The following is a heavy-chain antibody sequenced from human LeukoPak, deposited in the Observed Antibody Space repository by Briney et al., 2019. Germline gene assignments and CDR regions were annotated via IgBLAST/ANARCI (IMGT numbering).Heavy chain of an antibody. D-gene: IGHD2-21*02. CDR3: AKIGGDGYGTGHFDY. J-gene: IGHJ4*02. CDR2: IGGRGDNT. CDR1: GFTFSSYA. Sequence: TGGSLRLSCAASGFTFSSYAMTWVRQAPGKGLEWVSAIGGRGDNTYYADSVRGRFTISRDNSKSTLYLQMNSLRAEDTAIYYCAKIGGDGYGTGHFDYWGQGTLVTVSS. V-gene: IGHV3-23*01.